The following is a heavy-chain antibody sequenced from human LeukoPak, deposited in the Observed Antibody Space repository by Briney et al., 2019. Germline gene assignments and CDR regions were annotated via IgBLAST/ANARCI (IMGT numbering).Heavy chain of an antibody. J-gene: IGHJ6*03. D-gene: IGHD2-15*01. CDR3: ARSVEGYCRGGSCYSYSYYMDV. Sequence: SETLSLTCTVSGGSISSSSYYWGWIRQPPGKGLEWIGSIYYSGSTYYNPSLKSRVTISVDTSKNQFSLKLTSVTAADTAVYYCARSVEGYCRGGSCYSYSYYMDVWGKGTTVTVSS. CDR2: IYYSGST. V-gene: IGHV4-39*07. CDR1: GGSISSSSYY.